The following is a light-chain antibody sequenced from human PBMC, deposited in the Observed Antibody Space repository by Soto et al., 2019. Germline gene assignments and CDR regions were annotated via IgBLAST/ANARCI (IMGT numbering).Light chain of an antibody. Sequence: QPVLTQSPSASASLGASVKLTCTLSSGHSSYAIAWHQQQPEKGPRYLMKLNSDGSHSKGDGIPDRFSGSSSGAERYLTISSLHSEDDADYYCQTWGTGILVFGGGTKVTVL. CDR2: LNSDGSH. J-gene: IGLJ2*01. V-gene: IGLV4-69*01. CDR3: QTWGTGILV. CDR1: SGHSSYA.